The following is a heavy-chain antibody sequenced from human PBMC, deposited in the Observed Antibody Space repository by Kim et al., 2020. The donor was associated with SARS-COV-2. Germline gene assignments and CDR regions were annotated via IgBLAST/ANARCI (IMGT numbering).Heavy chain of an antibody. CDR2: IKSKTDGGTT. CDR3: TTDYDILTDYGMDV. D-gene: IGHD3-9*01. J-gene: IGHJ6*02. Sequence: GGSLRLSCAASGFTFSNAWMSWVRQAPGKGLEWVGRIKSKTDGGTTDYAAPVKGRFTISRDDSKNTLYLQMNSLKTEDTAVYYCTTDYDILTDYGMDVWGQGTTVTVSS. CDR1: GFTFSNAW. V-gene: IGHV3-15*01.